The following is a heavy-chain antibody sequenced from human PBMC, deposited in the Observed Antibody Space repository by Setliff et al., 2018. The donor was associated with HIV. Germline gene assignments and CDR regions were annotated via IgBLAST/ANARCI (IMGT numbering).Heavy chain of an antibody. CDR3: AIRREVVAAATSRRGLDI. D-gene: IGHD2-15*01. J-gene: IGHJ3*02. CDR2: MNPNRGNT. V-gene: IGHV1-8*02. CDR1: GYAVSTYD. Sequence: PGASVKVSCKASGYAVSTYDINWVRQTTGRGLEWMGWMNPNRGNTGYAQQFQGRITMTRNSSISTAYMDLSSLRSEDTAVYYWAIRREVVAAATSRRGLDICGPGTMVTVSS.